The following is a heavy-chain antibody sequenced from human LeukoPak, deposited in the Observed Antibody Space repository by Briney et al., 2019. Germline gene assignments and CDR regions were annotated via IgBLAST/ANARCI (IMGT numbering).Heavy chain of an antibody. D-gene: IGHD1-7*01. V-gene: IGHV1-24*01. J-gene: IGHJ6*03. Sequence: ASVKVSCKVSGYTLTELSMHWVRQAPGKGLEWMGGFDPEDGETIYAQKFQGRVTMTEDTSTDTAYMELSSLRSEDTAVYYCAATSGTTDYYYYMDVWGKGTTVTVSS. CDR1: GYTLTELS. CDR3: AATSGTTDYYYYMDV. CDR2: FDPEDGET.